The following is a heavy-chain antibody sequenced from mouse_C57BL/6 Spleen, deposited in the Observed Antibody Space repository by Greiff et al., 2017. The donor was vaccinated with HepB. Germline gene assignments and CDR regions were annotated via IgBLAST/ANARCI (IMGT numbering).Heavy chain of an antibody. CDR3: AYGSSYWYFDV. CDR2: INPGSGGT. D-gene: IGHD1-1*01. CDR1: GYAFTNYL. J-gene: IGHJ1*03. V-gene: IGHV1-54*01. Sequence: QVQLKQSGAELVRPGTSVKVSCKASGYAFTNYLIEWVKQRPGQGLEWIGVINPGSGGTNYNEKFKGKATLTADKSSSTAYMQLSSLTSEDSAVYFCAYGSSYWYFDVWGTGTTVTVSS.